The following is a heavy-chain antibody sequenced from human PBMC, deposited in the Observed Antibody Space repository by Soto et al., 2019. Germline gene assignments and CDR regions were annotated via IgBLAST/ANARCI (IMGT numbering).Heavy chain of an antibody. Sequence: ASVKVSCKASGYTFTSYGISWVRQAPGQGLEWMGWISAYNGNTNYAQKLQGRVTMTTDTSTSTAYMELRSLRSDDTAVYYCARERPGITMVRGVIEDYYGMDVWGQGTTVTVSS. CDR1: GYTFTSYG. J-gene: IGHJ6*02. CDR2: ISAYNGNT. V-gene: IGHV1-18*04. CDR3: ARERPGITMVRGVIEDYYGMDV. D-gene: IGHD3-10*01.